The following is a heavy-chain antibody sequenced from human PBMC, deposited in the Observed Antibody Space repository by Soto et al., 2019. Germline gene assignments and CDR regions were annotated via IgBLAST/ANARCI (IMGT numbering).Heavy chain of an antibody. CDR1: GGTFSSYA. D-gene: IGHD2-21*02. Sequence: ASVKVSCKASGGTFSSYAISWVRQAPGQGLEWMGGIIPIFGTANYAQKVQGRVTITADESTSTAYMELSSLRSEDTAVYYCASSIVVVTAIRGYFDYWGQGTLVTVSS. V-gene: IGHV1-69*13. CDR3: ASSIVVVTAIRGYFDY. CDR2: IIPIFGTA. J-gene: IGHJ4*02.